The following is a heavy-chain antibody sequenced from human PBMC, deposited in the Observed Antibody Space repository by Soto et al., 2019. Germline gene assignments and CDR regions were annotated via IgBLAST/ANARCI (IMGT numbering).Heavy chain of an antibody. Sequence: SVKVSCKASADTFTGYTVTWVRHAPGQGLEWVGRVIPILGASNFAQKFQGRVTISADKSADTAYMVLTGLTSEDTAVYYCARSRGSYYTNFDSWGQGTLVTVSS. J-gene: IGHJ4*02. CDR2: VIPILGAS. V-gene: IGHV1-69*08. D-gene: IGHD3-10*01. CDR3: ARSRGSYYTNFDS. CDR1: ADTFTGYT.